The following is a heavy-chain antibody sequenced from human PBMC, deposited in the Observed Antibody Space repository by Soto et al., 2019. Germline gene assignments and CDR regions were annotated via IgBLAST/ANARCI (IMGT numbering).Heavy chain of an antibody. CDR1: GFTFSSYA. D-gene: IGHD3-3*01. CDR3: ARPRVWRWLQSPFDY. V-gene: IGHV3-23*01. J-gene: IGHJ4*02. CDR2: ISGSGGST. Sequence: EVQLLESGGGLVQPGGSLRLSCAASGFTFSSYAMSWVHQAPGKGLEWVSAISGSGGSTYYADSVKGRFTISRDNSKNTLYLQMNSLRAEDTAVYYCARPRVWRWLQSPFDYWGQGTLVTVSS.